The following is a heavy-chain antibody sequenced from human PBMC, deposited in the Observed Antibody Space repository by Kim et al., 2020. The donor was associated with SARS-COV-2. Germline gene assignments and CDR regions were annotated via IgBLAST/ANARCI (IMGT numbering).Heavy chain of an antibody. D-gene: IGHD3-22*01. V-gene: IGHV3-48*04. CDR2: STI. CDR3: ARLYDSSGYS. Sequence: STIYYADSVKGRFTISRDNAKNSLYLQMNSLRAEDTAVYYCARLYDSSGYSWGQGTLVTVSS. J-gene: IGHJ4*02.